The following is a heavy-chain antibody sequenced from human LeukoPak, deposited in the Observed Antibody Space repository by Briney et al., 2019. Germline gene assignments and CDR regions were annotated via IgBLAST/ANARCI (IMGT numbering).Heavy chain of an antibody. Sequence: GRSLRLSCAASGFTFSSYPMHWVRQAPGKGLEWVAVISYDGSEKHYADPVKGRFTISRDNAKNSLHLQMNSLRAEDTAVYYCAKNYYDSSGLFDYWGQGTLVIVSS. CDR1: GFTFSSYP. V-gene: IGHV3-30-3*02. D-gene: IGHD3-22*01. CDR3: AKNYYDSSGLFDY. J-gene: IGHJ4*02. CDR2: ISYDGSEK.